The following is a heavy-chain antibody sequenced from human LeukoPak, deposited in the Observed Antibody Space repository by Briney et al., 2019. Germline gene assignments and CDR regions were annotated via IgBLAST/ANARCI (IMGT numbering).Heavy chain of an antibody. CDR1: GYTLTELS. CDR2: FDPEDGET. V-gene: IGHV1-24*01. CDR3: ATEGMKAAPQRVLAFDI. D-gene: IGHD6-6*01. J-gene: IGHJ3*02. Sequence: GASVKVSCKVSGYTLTELSMHWVRQAPGKGLEWMGGFDPEDGETIYAQKFQGRVTMTEDTSTDTAYMELSSLRSEDTAVYYCATEGMKAAPQRVLAFDIWGQGTMVTVSS.